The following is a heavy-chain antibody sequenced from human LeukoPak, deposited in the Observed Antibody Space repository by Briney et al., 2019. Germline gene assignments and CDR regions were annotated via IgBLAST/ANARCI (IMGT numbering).Heavy chain of an antibody. D-gene: IGHD1-7*01. J-gene: IGHJ5*02. V-gene: IGHV4-39*01. CDR1: GGSISSSSYY. CDR2: IYYSGST. CDR3: ARQRGFDNWNSS. Sequence: ASETLSLTCTVSGGSISSSSYYWGWIRQPPGKGLEWIGSIYYSGSTYYNPSLKSRVTISVDTSKNQFSLKLSSVTAADTAVYYCARQRGFDNWNSSWGQGTLVTVSS.